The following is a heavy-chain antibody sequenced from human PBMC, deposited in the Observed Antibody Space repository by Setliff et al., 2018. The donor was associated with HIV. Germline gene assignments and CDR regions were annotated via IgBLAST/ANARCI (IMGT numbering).Heavy chain of an antibody. CDR1: GGPITSNTYF. CDR2: IYHSGNT. CDR3: ARRINFGSGYYKDHAFDL. V-gene: IGHV4-39*01. J-gene: IGHJ3*01. Sequence: ETLSLTCSVSGGPITSNTYFWDWIRQAPGKGLEWIGSIYHSGNTYYNPSLKSRVSISVDTSKRQFSLKLTSVTAGDSALYYCARRINFGSGYYKDHAFDLWGQGTMVTVSS. D-gene: IGHD3-3*01.